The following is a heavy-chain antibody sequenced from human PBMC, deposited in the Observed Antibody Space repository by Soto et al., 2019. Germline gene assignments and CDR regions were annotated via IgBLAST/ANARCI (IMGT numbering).Heavy chain of an antibody. D-gene: IGHD3-9*01. J-gene: IGHJ4*02. CDR2: IIPIFGTA. CDR1: GGTFSSYA. CDR3: ASLGDYYDILTGRQYYFDY. V-gene: IGHV1-69*13. Sequence: SVKVSCKASGGTFSSYAISWVRQAPGQGLEWMGGIIPIFGTANYAQKFQGRVTITADESTSTAYMELSSLRSEDTAVYYCASLGDYYDILTGRQYYFDYWGQGTLVTVYS.